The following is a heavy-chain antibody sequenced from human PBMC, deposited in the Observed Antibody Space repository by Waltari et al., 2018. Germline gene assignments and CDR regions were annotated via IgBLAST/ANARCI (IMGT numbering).Heavy chain of an antibody. J-gene: IGHJ6*03. V-gene: IGHV1-24*01. CDR2: LDPKEGHE. Sequence: QVQVVQSGAEVKKPGASVKVSCKVSGYTLAGFSIHWVRRAPGKGLEWMGRLDPKEGHEVHVQNFQGRVTMTEDSSTDTAYMELGSLRPEDTALYYCHLTGRNIVVMAATSPSFYSYIDVWGRGTTVTVSS. CDR1: GYTLAGFS. CDR3: HLTGRNIVVMAATSPSFYSYIDV. D-gene: IGHD2-15*01.